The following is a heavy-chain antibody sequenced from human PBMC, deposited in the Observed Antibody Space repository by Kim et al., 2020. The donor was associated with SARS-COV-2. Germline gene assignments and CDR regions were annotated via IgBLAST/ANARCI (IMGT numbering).Heavy chain of an antibody. Sequence: SETLSLTCTVSGGSISGFYWNWIRQPPGKGLEWIGYVHYSGSANYNPSLKSRVTISSDTSTSQFSLRLTSVTAADTAVYYCARAVNYDSFSGRFYLDYWGQGTLVTVSS. CDR2: VHYSGSA. J-gene: IGHJ4*02. CDR3: ARAVNYDSFSGRFYLDY. D-gene: IGHD3-3*01. V-gene: IGHV4-59*08. CDR1: GGSISGFY.